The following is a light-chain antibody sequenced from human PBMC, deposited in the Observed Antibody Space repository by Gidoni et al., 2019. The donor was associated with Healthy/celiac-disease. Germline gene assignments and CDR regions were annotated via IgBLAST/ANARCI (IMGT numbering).Light chain of an antibody. Sequence: QSALTQPASVSGSPGQSITISCTGTSSDVGSYNLVSWYQQHPGKAPKLMIYEGSKRPSGVSNRFSGSKSGNTASLTISGLQAEDEADYYCCSYAGSEVFGTGTKVTV. CDR1: SSDVGSYNL. CDR3: CSYAGSEV. CDR2: EGS. V-gene: IGLV2-23*01. J-gene: IGLJ1*01.